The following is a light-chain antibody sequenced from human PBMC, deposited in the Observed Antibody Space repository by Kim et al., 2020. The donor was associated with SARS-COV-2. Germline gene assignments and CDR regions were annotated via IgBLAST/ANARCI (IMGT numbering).Light chain of an antibody. CDR3: CSHASGSNWV. V-gene: IGLV2-23*02. J-gene: IGLJ3*02. CDR1: NSDIGSYNL. Sequence: GQSITISRAGPNSDIGSYNLVSWYQQRPGKAPKLMIDEVTKRPSGGSNRFSGSRSGNTASLTISGLQADDEGDYYCCSHASGSNWVFGGGTQLTVL. CDR2: EVT.